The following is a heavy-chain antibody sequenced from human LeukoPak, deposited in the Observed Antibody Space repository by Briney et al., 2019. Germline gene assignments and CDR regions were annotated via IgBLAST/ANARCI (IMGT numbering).Heavy chain of an antibody. CDR2: IYSGGST. V-gene: IGHV3-53*01. CDR3: ARVPDGYYYYYYMDV. J-gene: IGHJ6*03. CDR1: GFTVSSNY. D-gene: IGHD1-14*01. Sequence: PGGSLRLSCAASGFTVSSNYMSWVRQAPGKGLEWVSVIYSGGSTYYADSVKGRFTIPRDNSKNTLYLQMNSLRAEDTAVYYCARVPDGYYYYYYMDVWGKGTTVTVSS.